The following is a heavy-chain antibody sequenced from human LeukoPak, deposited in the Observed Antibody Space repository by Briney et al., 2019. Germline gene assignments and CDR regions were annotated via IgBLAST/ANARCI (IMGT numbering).Heavy chain of an antibody. CDR3: AREFITDYWDAFDI. Sequence: GGSLRLSCAASGFTFSDYYMSWIRQAPGKGLEWVSYISSSGSTIYHADSVKGRFTISRDNAKNSLYLQMNSLRAEDTAVYYCAREFITDYWDAFDIWGQGTMVTVSS. CDR1: GFTFSDYY. CDR2: ISSSGSTI. V-gene: IGHV3-11*01. J-gene: IGHJ3*02. D-gene: IGHD2-8*02.